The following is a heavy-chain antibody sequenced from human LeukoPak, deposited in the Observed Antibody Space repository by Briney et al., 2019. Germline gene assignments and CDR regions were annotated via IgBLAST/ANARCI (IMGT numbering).Heavy chain of an antibody. J-gene: IGHJ1*01. CDR1: GGSFSGYY. V-gene: IGHV4-34*01. D-gene: IGHD2-2*01. Sequence: SETLSLTCAVYGGSFSGYYWSWIRQPPGKGLEWIGEINHSGSTNYNPSLRSRVTISVDTSKKQFSLKLSSVTAADTAVYYCARSSYCSSTSCYKYFQHWGQGTLVTVSS. CDR2: INHSGST. CDR3: ARSSYCSSTSCYKYFQH.